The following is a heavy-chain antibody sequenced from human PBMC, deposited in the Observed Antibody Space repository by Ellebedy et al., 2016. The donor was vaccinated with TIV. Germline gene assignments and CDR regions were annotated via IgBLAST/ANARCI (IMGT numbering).Heavy chain of an antibody. CDR1: GFSFRSYW. V-gene: IGHV3-21*01. CDR2: ISSSGTYI. Sequence: GGSLRLSCVASGFSFRSYWMNWVRQAPGKGLEWVSSISSSGTYIHNTDSVKGRFTISRDNAENSLYLQMNSLRVEDTAVYYCARPAASYSSSWYDFDCWGQGTLVTVSS. D-gene: IGHD6-13*01. J-gene: IGHJ4*02. CDR3: ARPAASYSSSWYDFDC.